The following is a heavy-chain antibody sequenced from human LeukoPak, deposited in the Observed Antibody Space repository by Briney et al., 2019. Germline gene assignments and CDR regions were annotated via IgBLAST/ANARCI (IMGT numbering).Heavy chain of an antibody. CDR1: GGSISSYY. J-gene: IGHJ5*01. Sequence: SETLSLTCTVSGGSISSYYWSWIRQPPGKGLEWIGYIYSSGSTNYNPSLKNRVTISVGTSKNQFSLKVKSVTAADTAMYFCARREKHYAFWSAFNPWGRGTLVTVSS. CDR3: ARREKHYAFWSAFNP. D-gene: IGHD3-3*01. V-gene: IGHV4-4*09. CDR2: IYSSGST.